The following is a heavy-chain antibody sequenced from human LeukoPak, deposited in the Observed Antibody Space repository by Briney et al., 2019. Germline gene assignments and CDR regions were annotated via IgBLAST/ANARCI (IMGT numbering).Heavy chain of an antibody. V-gene: IGHV3-30*03. CDR3: ARGEYNWNDLHL. J-gene: IGHJ5*02. D-gene: IGHD1-20*01. Sequence: GGSLRLSCAASGFTFSSYGMHWVRQAPGKGLEWVAVISYDGSNKYYADSVKGRFSISRDNSKNTLYLQMNSLRAEDTAVYYCARGEYNWNDLHLWGQGTLATVSS. CDR2: ISYDGSNK. CDR1: GFTFSSYG.